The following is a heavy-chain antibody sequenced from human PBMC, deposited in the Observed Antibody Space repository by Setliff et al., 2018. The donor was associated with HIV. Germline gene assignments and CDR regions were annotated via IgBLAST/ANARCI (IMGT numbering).Heavy chain of an antibody. V-gene: IGHV4-61*02. CDR2: IYSSGIT. Sequence: NPSETLSLTCTVSGGSISSGSYFWNWIRQPAGKGLEWIGRIYSSGITNYNPSLKSRLTISLDTSKNQFSLQVTSVTAADTAVYYCARDPYCPNTCYEDFTFDSWGQGTLVTAPQ. D-gene: IGHD2-8*01. J-gene: IGHJ4*02. CDR3: ARDPYCPNTCYEDFTFDS. CDR1: GGSISSGSYF.